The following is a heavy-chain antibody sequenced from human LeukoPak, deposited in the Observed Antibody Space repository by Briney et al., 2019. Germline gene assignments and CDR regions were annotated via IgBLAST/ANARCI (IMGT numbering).Heavy chain of an antibody. Sequence: GASVKVSCKASGCTFSNNDLHWVRQAPGQGLEWLGLINPSGGSTIYAQKSQGRVTMTRDTSTSTVYMELSSLRSDDSAVYYCAGEIAMHVHWGQGTLVTVSS. CDR3: AGEIAMHVH. CDR2: INPSGGST. D-gene: IGHD3-22*01. CDR1: GCTFSNND. J-gene: IGHJ4*02. V-gene: IGHV1-46*01.